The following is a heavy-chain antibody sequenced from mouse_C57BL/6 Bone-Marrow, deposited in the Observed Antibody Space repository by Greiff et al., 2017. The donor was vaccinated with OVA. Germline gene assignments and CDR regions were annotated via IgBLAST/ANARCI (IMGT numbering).Heavy chain of an antibody. J-gene: IGHJ4*01. V-gene: IGHV1-9*01. Sequence: QVQLKQSGAELMKPGASVKLSCKATGYTFTGYWIEWVKQRPGHGLEWIGEILPGSGSTNYNEKFKGKATFTADTSSNTAYMQLSSLTTEDSAIYYCAIPSYYYGSSYPYAMDYWGQGTSVTVSS. CDR2: ILPGSGST. CDR1: GYTFTGYW. CDR3: AIPSYYYGSSYPYAMDY. D-gene: IGHD1-1*01.